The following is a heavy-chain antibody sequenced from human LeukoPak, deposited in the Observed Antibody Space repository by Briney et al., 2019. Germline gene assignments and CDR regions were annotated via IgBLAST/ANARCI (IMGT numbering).Heavy chain of an antibody. CDR3: ARRNVVVPAAMRRGGHFDY. CDR2: IYHSGST. J-gene: IGHJ4*02. Sequence: SETLSLTCAVSGYSISSGYYWGWIRQPPGKGLEWIGSIYHSGSTYYNPSLKSRVTISVDTSKNKFSLKLSSVTAADTAVYYCARRNVVVPAAMRRGGHFDYWGQGTLVTVSS. V-gene: IGHV4-38-2*01. CDR1: GYSISSGYY. D-gene: IGHD2-2*01.